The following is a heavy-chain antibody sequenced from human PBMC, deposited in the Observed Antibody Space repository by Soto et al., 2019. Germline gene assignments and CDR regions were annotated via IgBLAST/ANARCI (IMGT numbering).Heavy chain of an antibody. D-gene: IGHD3-16*01. CDR1: GFTFDYYW. V-gene: IGHV3-74*01. CDR2: IYSDGTST. J-gene: IGHJ3*01. CDR3: ARGDRGAFDL. Sequence: EVQLVESGGGLVQPGESLRLSCAASGFTFDYYWMHWVREAPGKGLVWVSRIYSDGTSTTYAASVKGRFTISRDNAKNTLSLQMNSLRADDTAVYYCARGDRGAFDLWGQGTVVTVSS.